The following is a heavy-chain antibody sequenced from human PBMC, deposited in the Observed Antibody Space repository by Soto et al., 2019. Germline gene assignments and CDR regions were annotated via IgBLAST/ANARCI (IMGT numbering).Heavy chain of an antibody. CDR2: IYYSGST. CDR1: GGSISSGGYY. D-gene: IGHD1-26*01. J-gene: IGHJ4*02. V-gene: IGHV4-31*03. CDR3: ARVRGGGSFDD. Sequence: PSETLSLTCTVSGGSISSGGYYWCWIRQHPGKGLEWIGYIYYSGSTYYNPSLRSRVTISVDTSKNQFSLKLTSVTAADTAVYYCARVRGGGSFDDWGQGTLVTVSS.